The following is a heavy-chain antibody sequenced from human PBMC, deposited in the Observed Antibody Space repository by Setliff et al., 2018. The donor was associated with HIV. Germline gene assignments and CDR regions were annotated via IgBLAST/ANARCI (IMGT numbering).Heavy chain of an antibody. CDR2: MNPNSGNT. CDR1: GYTFTSYD. V-gene: IGHV1-8*02. CDR3: ARGAVVTNYFDY. J-gene: IGHJ4*02. Sequence: ASVKVSCKASGYTFTSYDINWVRQATGQGLEWMGWMNPNSGNTGYAQKFQGRLTMTRNTSISTAYMEVSSLRSEDTAVYYCARGAVVTNYFDYWGQGTLVTVSS. D-gene: IGHD2-15*01.